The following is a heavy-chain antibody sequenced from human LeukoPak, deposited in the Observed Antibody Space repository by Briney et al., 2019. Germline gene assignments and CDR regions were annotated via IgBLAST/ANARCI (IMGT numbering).Heavy chain of an antibody. Sequence: GGSLRLSCAASGFTFNTYTMNWVRQAPGKGLEWVSYISGSSGIIDYADSVRGRFTISRDNAKNSLYLQMDSLRAEDTAVYYCARHGGVEAYYDSSGYVPGYDAFDIWGQGTMVTVSS. CDR2: ISGSSGII. CDR3: ARHGGVEAYYDSSGYVPGYDAFDI. CDR1: GFTFNTYT. V-gene: IGHV3-48*01. J-gene: IGHJ3*02. D-gene: IGHD3-22*01.